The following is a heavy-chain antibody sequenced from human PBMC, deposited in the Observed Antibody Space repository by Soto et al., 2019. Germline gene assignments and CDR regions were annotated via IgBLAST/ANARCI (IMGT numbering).Heavy chain of an antibody. CDR2: ISGSGGST. D-gene: IGHD3-9*01. CDR3: AKALRYFAWSTDAFDI. V-gene: IGHV3-23*01. Sequence: GSLRLSCAASGFTFSSYAMSWVRQAPGKGLEWVSAISGSGGSTYYADSVKGRFTISSDNSKNTLYLQMNSLRAEDTAVYYCAKALRYFAWSTDAFDIWGQGTMVTVSS. J-gene: IGHJ3*02. CDR1: GFTFSSYA.